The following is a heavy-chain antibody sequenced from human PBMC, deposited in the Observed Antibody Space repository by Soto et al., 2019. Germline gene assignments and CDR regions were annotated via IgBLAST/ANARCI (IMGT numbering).Heavy chain of an antibody. CDR1: GYSFTNYG. D-gene: IGHD1-1*01. Sequence: QIHLEQSRIEVKEPGTSLKLSCATPGYSFTNYGISWVRQAPGQGLDWMGWISGYNGNIKYAQKFHDRVVMTADKFTSTAYLEVRNLTSDDTAVYYCARANTWVTGRVGTYWGQGTKVTVSS. J-gene: IGHJ4*02. CDR3: ARANTWVTGRVGTY. V-gene: IGHV1-18*04. CDR2: ISGYNGNI.